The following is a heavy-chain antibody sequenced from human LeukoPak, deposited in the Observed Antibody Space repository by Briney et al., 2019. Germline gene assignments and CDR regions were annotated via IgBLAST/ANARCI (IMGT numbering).Heavy chain of an antibody. CDR1: GFTFSSYN. CDR2: ISSRSYI. Sequence: GGSLRLSCAASGFTFSSYNMNWVRQAPGKGLEWVSSISSRSYIYYADSVKGRFIISRDNAKNSLYLQMNSLRAEDTALYYCARGGGDVPIDYWGQGTLVTVSS. CDR3: ARGGGDVPIDY. V-gene: IGHV3-21*01. J-gene: IGHJ4*02. D-gene: IGHD2-21*02.